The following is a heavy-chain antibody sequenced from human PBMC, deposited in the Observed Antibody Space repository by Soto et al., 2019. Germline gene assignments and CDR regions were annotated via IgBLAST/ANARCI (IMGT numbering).Heavy chain of an antibody. CDR2: IYYSGST. CDR1: GGSISSSSYY. Sequence: SETLSLTCTVSGGSISSSSYYWGWIRQPPGKGLEWTGSIYYSGSTYYNPSLKSRVTISVDTSKNQFSLKLSSVTAADAVVYYCARHGIVGASLNYYYYGMDVWGQGTTVT. V-gene: IGHV4-39*01. D-gene: IGHD1-26*01. CDR3: ARHGIVGASLNYYYYGMDV. J-gene: IGHJ6*02.